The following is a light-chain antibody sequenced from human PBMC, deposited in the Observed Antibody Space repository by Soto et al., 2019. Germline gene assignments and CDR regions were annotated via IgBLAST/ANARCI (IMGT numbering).Light chain of an antibody. CDR3: QHRGKWPIT. Sequence: EVVLTQSPATLSLSPGETATLSCRASQSVDRYVAWYQQKVGQPPRLLIYDAYNRATGVGARFTGSGSATDISLTITSLEPEDLAVYYCQHRGKWPITFGPGTKVEIK. J-gene: IGKJ2*01. CDR1: QSVDRY. CDR2: DAY. V-gene: IGKV3-11*01.